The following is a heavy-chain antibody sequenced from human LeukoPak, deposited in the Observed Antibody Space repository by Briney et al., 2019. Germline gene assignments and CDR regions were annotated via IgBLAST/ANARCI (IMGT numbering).Heavy chain of an antibody. D-gene: IGHD2-2*01. CDR3: ARYCTSTTCILRGFDY. Sequence: SETLSLTCAVSGGSISSGGYSWSWLRQPPGKGLEWLGYIYQSGSTYYNPSHQSRVTISVDPSKNHFSLKLSSVTAADTAVYYCARYCTSTTCILRGFDYWGQGTLVTVSS. CDR2: IYQSGST. J-gene: IGHJ4*02. V-gene: IGHV4-30-2*01. CDR1: GGSISSGGYS.